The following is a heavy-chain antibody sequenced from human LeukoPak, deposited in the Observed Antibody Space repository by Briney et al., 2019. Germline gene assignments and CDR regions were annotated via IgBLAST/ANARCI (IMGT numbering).Heavy chain of an antibody. CDR3: ARGAYYFHY. V-gene: IGHV4-61*01. CDR2: IYYSGTT. Sequence: SETLSLTCMVSVGSVSSDSYYWIWIRQPPGKGLEWIGYIYYSGTTNYNPSLKSRVTISVDTSKNQFSLNLSPVTAADTAVYYCARGAYYFHYWGQGTLVTVSS. J-gene: IGHJ4*02. CDR1: VGSVSSDSYY.